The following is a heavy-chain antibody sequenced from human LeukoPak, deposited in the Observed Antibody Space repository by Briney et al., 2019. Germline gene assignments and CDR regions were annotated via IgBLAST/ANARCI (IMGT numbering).Heavy chain of an antibody. V-gene: IGHV4-39*07. Sequence: SETLSLTCTVSGGSISSGSYYWGWIRQPPGKGLEWIGSIYYSGSTYYNPSLKSRLTISVDTSKTQFSLELSSVTAADTAVYYCARDVCSGGSCYFFYYYYMDVWGKGTTVTVSS. D-gene: IGHD2-15*01. CDR1: GGSISSGSYY. CDR3: ARDVCSGGSCYFFYYYYMDV. J-gene: IGHJ6*03. CDR2: IYYSGST.